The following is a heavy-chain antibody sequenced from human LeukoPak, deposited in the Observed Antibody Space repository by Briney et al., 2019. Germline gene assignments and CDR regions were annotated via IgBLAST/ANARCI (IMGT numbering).Heavy chain of an antibody. CDR2: IKQEGSEK. V-gene: IGHV3-7*01. J-gene: IGHJ5*02. Sequence: PGGSLRLSCAASGFTFSSYWMSWVRQAPGKGLEWLANIKQEGSEKYYVDSVKGRFTISRDNAKNSLYLQMNSLRAEDMAVYYCAREAWHYDFWSGPGVWFDPWGQGTLVTVSS. CDR3: AREAWHYDFWSGPGVWFDP. D-gene: IGHD3-3*01. CDR1: GFTFSSYW.